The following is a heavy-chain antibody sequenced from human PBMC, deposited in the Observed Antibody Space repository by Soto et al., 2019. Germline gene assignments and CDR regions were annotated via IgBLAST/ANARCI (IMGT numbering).Heavy chain of an antibody. CDR1: GGSVSSSSYY. V-gene: IGHV4-39*01. CDR3: GRRMDV. CDR2: VYYSGST. Sequence: SETLSLTCTVSGGSVSSSSYYWGWVRQPPGKGLEWIGSVYYSGSTYYNPSLESRVTISVDKSKNQFSLKLMSLSAADTAVYYCGRRMDVWGKGTTVTVSS. J-gene: IGHJ6*04.